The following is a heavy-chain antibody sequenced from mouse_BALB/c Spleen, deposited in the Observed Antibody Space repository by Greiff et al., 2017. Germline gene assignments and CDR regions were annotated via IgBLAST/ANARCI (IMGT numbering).Heavy chain of an antibody. J-gene: IGHJ3*01. CDR3: ARFYDDYDGFAY. CDR2: INPSTGYT. D-gene: IGHD2-4*01. V-gene: IGHV1-7*01. Sequence: VQLQESGAELAKPGASVKMSCKASGYTFTSYWMHWVKQRPGQGLEWIGYINPSTGYTEYNQKFKDKATLTADKSSSTAYMQLSSLTSEDSAVYDCARFYDDYDGFAYWGQGTLVTVSA. CDR1: GYTFTSYW.